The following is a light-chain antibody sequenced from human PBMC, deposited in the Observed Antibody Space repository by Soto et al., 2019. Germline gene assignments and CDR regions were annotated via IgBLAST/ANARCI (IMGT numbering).Light chain of an antibody. Sequence: QSALTQPPSVSGAPGQRVTIPRTGSSSNIGSFYDVHWYQQLPGTVPKLLIYGDNNRPSGVPDRFSASKSGTAASLAITGLQAEDEADYYCQSYDNSLNHVVFGGGTKLTVL. CDR3: QSYDNSLNHVV. CDR1: SSNIGSFYD. CDR2: GDN. V-gene: IGLV1-40*01. J-gene: IGLJ2*01.